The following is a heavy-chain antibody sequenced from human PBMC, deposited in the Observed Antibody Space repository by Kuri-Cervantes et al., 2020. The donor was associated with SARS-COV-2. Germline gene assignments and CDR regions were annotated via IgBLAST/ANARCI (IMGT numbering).Heavy chain of an antibody. CDR1: GYSLTNYYCYY. CDR2: INPNSGDT. Sequence: SVKVSCKDSGYSLTNYYCYYMHWVRQAPGQGLEWMGWINPNSGDTNYAEMFQGRVAMTRYTSISTAYMELSRLTSDDTAVYYCARGRFVTGADYFDYWGQGTLVTVSS. D-gene: IGHD7-27*01. V-gene: IGHV1-2*02. CDR3: ARGRFVTGADYFDY. J-gene: IGHJ4*02.